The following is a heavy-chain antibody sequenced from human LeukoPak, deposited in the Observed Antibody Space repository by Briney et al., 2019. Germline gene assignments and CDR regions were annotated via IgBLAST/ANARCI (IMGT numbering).Heavy chain of an antibody. V-gene: IGHV3-7*01. D-gene: IGHD6-6*01. CDR2: IKQDGSEV. CDR3: VRALGSPSSDF. J-gene: IGHJ4*02. CDR1: GFTFDRSW. Sequence: GGSLRLSCAASGFTFDRSWMSWVRQAPGKGLEWVANIKQDGSEVYYVDSVEGRFTVSRDNAKNSLSLQMNSLRGEDTAVYYCVRALGSPSSDFWGQGTLVTVSS.